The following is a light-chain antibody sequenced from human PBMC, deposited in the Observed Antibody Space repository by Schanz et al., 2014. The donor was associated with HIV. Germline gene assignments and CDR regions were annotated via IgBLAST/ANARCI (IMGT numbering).Light chain of an antibody. CDR1: SSNIGKNS. J-gene: IGLJ3*02. Sequence: QSVLTQPPSASGTPGQRLTISCSGSSSNIGKNSVNWYQQFPGTAPKLLIHSNNQRPSGVPGRFSGSKSGTSASLAISGLQSEDEADYYCSSYAGNNNGVFGGGTKLTVL. CDR2: SNN. CDR3: SSYAGNNNGV. V-gene: IGLV1-44*01.